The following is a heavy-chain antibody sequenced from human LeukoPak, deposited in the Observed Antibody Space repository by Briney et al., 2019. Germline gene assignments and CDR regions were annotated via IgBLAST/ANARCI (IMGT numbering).Heavy chain of an antibody. CDR2: ISSSGSTI. Sequence: PGGSLRLSCAASGFTFDDYGLSWIRQAPGKGLEWVSYISSSGSTIYYADSVKGRFTISRDNAKNSLYLQMNSLRAEDTAVYYCARGDNQWELPYYYYMDVWGKGTTVTISS. CDR3: ARGDNQWELPYYYYMDV. D-gene: IGHD1-26*01. J-gene: IGHJ6*03. V-gene: IGHV3-11*01. CDR1: GFTFDDYG.